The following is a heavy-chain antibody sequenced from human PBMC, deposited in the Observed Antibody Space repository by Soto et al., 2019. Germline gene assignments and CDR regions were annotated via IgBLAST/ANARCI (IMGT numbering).Heavy chain of an antibody. CDR3: ARVRFLEIGGYNYGKDF. CDR1: GGTFSSYA. D-gene: IGHD3-3*01. Sequence: VASVKVSCKASGGTFSSYAISWVRQAPGQGLEWMGGIIPIFGTANYAQKFQGRVTITADESTSTAYMELSSLRSEDTAVYYCARVRFLEIGGYNYGKDFWGQGTTVTVSS. V-gene: IGHV1-69*13. CDR2: IIPIFGTA. J-gene: IGHJ6*02.